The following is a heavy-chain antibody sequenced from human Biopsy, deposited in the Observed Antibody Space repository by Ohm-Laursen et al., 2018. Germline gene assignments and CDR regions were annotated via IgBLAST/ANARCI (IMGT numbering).Heavy chain of an antibody. CDR1: GYTFTGYY. J-gene: IGHJ5*02. CDR3: ARGGGYNWNNGWFDP. D-gene: IGHD1/OR15-1a*01. Sequence: GASVKVSCKASGYTFTGYYIHWVRQAPGQGPEWMGWINPNSGGTFFAQNFQGRVTMTRDTSISTAYVDLSSLRSEDTAVYYCARGGGYNWNNGWFDPWGQGTLVTVSS. V-gene: IGHV1-2*02. CDR2: INPNSGGT.